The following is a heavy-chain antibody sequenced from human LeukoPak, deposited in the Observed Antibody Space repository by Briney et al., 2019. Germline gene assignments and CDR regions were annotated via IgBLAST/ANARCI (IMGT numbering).Heavy chain of an antibody. Sequence: ASVKVSCKASGYTFTDYYIHWVRQAPGQGLEWMGYINPSTGGTNFAQKFQGRVTMTRDTSISTAYMELSRLRSDDTAVYYCARGYCSGGTCYLVENWLDPWGQGTLVTVSS. CDR1: GYTFTDYY. D-gene: IGHD2-15*01. CDR2: INPSTGGT. V-gene: IGHV1-2*02. J-gene: IGHJ5*02. CDR3: ARGYCSGGTCYLVENWLDP.